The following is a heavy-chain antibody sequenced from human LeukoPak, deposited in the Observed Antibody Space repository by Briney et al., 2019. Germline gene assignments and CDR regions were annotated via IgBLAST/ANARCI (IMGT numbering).Heavy chain of an antibody. J-gene: IGHJ4*02. CDR1: GYTFTSYD. V-gene: IGHV1-18*01. Sequence: ASVKVSCKASGYTFTSYDINWVRQATGQGLEWMGWISAYNGNTNYAQKPQGRVTMTTDTSTSTAYMELRSLRSDDTAVYYCARDQGSGWYGYWGQGTLVTVSS. CDR3: ARDQGSGWYGY. CDR2: ISAYNGNT. D-gene: IGHD6-19*01.